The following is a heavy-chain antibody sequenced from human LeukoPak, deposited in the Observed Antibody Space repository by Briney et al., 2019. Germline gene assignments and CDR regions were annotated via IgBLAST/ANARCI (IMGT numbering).Heavy chain of an antibody. D-gene: IGHD1-26*01. CDR2: IRYDGSNK. V-gene: IGHV3-30*02. CDR3: AKAGPTPLGSGSYQPLYYYYMDV. CDR1: GFTFSSYW. Sequence: PGGSLRLSCAASGFTFSSYWMHWVRQAPGKGLEWVAFIRYDGSNKYYADSVKGRFTISRDNSKNTLYLQMNSLRAEDTAVYYCAKAGPTPLGSGSYQPLYYYYMDVWGKGTTVTISS. J-gene: IGHJ6*03.